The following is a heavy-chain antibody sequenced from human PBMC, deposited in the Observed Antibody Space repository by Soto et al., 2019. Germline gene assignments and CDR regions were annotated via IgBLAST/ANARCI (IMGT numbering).Heavy chain of an antibody. V-gene: IGHV2-5*01. D-gene: IGHD3-10*01. CDR2: IYWNADK. CDR1: LRTSGVC. J-gene: IGHJ4*02. CDR3: ARVFHWFGELSFDY. Sequence: LRTSGVCLGCIRPPPFTALQWLALIYWNADKRYSLSLKRRLTITKDNSKNQVVLTMTNMDPVDTATYYCARVFHWFGELSFDYWGQGTLVTVSS.